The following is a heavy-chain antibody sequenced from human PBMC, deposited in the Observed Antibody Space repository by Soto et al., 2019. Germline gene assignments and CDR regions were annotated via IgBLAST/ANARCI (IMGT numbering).Heavy chain of an antibody. CDR1: GYPVTAYY. D-gene: IGHD3-3*01. J-gene: IGHJ3*02. CDR3: ARGGGVGVAGSAAFDM. Sequence: QLHLVQSGAVVKKPGASVTVSCSASGYPVTAYYMHWVRQAPGRGLEWMGGINPATGAAKYTQTSQGGVTLARTPPRITVCMELAALTFGDPAFFSCARGGGVGVAGSAAFDMWGQGTLVTVSS. V-gene: IGHV1-2*02. CDR2: INPATGAA.